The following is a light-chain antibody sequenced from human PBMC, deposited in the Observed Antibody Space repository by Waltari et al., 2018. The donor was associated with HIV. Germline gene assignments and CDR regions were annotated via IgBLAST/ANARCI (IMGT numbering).Light chain of an antibody. J-gene: IGLJ2*01. CDR2: EVT. V-gene: IGLV2-14*01. CDR3: SSYTSSSTLYVV. Sequence: QSALTQPASVSGSPGQSITISCTGTGSDVGGYHYVSWYQQHPGKAPKLMIYEVTNRPPGVSNRFSGSKSGNTASLTISGLQAEDEADYYCSSYTSSSTLYVVFGGGTKLTVL. CDR1: GSDVGGYHY.